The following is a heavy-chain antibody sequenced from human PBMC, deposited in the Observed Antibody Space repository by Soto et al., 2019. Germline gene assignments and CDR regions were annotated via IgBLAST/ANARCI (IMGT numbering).Heavy chain of an antibody. D-gene: IGHD3-10*01. CDR1: GGSISSGGYY. Sequence: QVQLQESGPGLVKPSQTLSLTCTVSGGSISSGGYYWSWIRQHPGKGLEWIGYIYYTGSTYYNPSLKSRVTVSVDTSKNQFSLKLSSVTAADTAVYYCAGIPPHYPPNAFDIWGQGTMVTVSS. J-gene: IGHJ3*02. V-gene: IGHV4-31*03. CDR3: AGIPPHYPPNAFDI. CDR2: IYYTGST.